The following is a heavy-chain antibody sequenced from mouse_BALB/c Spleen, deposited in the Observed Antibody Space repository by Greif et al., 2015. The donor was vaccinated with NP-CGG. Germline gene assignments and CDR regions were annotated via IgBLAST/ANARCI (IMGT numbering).Heavy chain of an antibody. V-gene: IGHV3-2*02. CDR3: ARLYGNSIFAY. D-gene: IGHD2-10*02. J-gene: IGHJ3*01. CDR1: GYSITSDYA. Sequence: EVHLVESGPGLVKPSQSLSLTCTVTGYSITSDYAWNWIRQFPGNKLAWMGYISYSGSTSYNPSLKSRISITRDTSKNQFFLQLNSVTTEDTATYYCARLYGNSIFAYWGQGTLVTVSA. CDR2: ISYSGST.